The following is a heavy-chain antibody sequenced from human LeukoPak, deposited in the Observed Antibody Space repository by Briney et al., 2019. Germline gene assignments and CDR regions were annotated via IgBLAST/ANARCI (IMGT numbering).Heavy chain of an antibody. CDR1: GYTFTGYY. J-gene: IGHJ4*02. CDR2: INPNSGGT. V-gene: IGHV1-2*02. Sequence: ASVKVSCKASGYTFTGYYMHWVRQAPGHGLEWMGWINPNSGGTNYAQKFQGRVTMTRDTSISTAYMELSRLRSDDTAVYYCARGGYCSSTSCYTTVYYFDYWGQGTLVTVSS. CDR3: ARGGYCSSTSCYTTVYYFDY. D-gene: IGHD2-2*02.